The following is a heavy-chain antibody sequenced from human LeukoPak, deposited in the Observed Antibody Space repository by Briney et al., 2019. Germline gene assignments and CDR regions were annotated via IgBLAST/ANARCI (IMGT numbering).Heavy chain of an antibody. J-gene: IGHJ5*02. D-gene: IGHD2-2*01. CDR1: GGSFSGYY. Sequence: SETLSLTCAVYGGSFSGYYWSWIRQPPGKGLEWIGEINHSGSTNYNPSLKSRVTISVDTSKNQFSLKLSSVTAADTAVYYCARGPAAIHDGFDPWGQGTLVTVSS. CDR3: ARGPAAIHDGFDP. CDR2: INHSGST. V-gene: IGHV4-34*01.